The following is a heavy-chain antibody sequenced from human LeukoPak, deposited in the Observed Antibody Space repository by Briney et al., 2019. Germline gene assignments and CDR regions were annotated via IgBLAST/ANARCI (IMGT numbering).Heavy chain of an antibody. V-gene: IGHV3-30-3*01. Sequence: GSLRLSCAASGFTFSSYAMHWVRQAPGKGLEWVAVISYDGSNKYYADSVKGRFTISRDNSKNTLYLQMNSLRAEDTAVYYCARDPHDTAMATGVYFDYWGQGTLVTVSS. CDR3: ARDPHDTAMATGVYFDY. CDR1: GFTFSSYA. CDR2: ISYDGSNK. D-gene: IGHD5-18*01. J-gene: IGHJ4*02.